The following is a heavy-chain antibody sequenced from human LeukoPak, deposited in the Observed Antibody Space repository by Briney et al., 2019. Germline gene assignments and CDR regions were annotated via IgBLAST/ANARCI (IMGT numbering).Heavy chain of an antibody. CDR3: ARATVGATSDFDY. Sequence: GGSLRLSCAASGFTFSNYWMHWVRQAPGKGLVWVSRINTDGSSTSYADSVKGRFTISRDNAENTLYLQMNSLRAEDTAVYYCARATVGATSDFDYWGQGTQVTVSS. CDR1: GFTFSNYW. V-gene: IGHV3-74*01. D-gene: IGHD1-26*01. J-gene: IGHJ4*02. CDR2: INTDGSST.